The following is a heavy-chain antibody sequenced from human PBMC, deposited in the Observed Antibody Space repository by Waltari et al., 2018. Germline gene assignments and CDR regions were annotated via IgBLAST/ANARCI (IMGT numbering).Heavy chain of an antibody. D-gene: IGHD5-12*01. Sequence: QVQLPESGPGLVKPSETLSLTCTVSGGSISSHYWSWIRQPPGKGLEWIGYIYYSGSTNYTPSLKSRVTISVDTSKNQFSLKLSSVTAADTAVYYCARVGVSGYDYWGQGTLVTVSS. CDR1: GGSISSHY. CDR3: ARVGVSGYDY. CDR2: IYYSGST. J-gene: IGHJ4*02. V-gene: IGHV4-59*11.